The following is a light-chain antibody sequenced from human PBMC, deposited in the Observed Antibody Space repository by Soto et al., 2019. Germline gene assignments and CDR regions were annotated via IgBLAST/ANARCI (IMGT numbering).Light chain of an antibody. CDR1: QSVNIY. J-gene: IGKJ4*01. Sequence: EIVMTQSPATLSVSPGERATLSCRASQSVNIYLAWYQQKPGQAPRLLIFGATYRAAGIPARFSGSGSGTEFNLTISSLQSEDFAVYFCQQYDDWLRLTFGGGTRW. CDR3: QQYDDWLRLT. V-gene: IGKV3D-15*01. CDR2: GAT.